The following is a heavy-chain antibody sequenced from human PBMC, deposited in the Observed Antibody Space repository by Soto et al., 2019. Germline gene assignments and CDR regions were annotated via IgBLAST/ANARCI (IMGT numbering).Heavy chain of an antibody. CDR2: INPNSGGT. CDR1: GYTFTGYY. CDR3: ARGRDLYCSGGSCYSWFGP. J-gene: IGHJ5*02. Sequence: QVQLVQSGAEVKKPGASVKVSCKASGYTFTGYYMHWVRQAPGQGLEWMGWINPNSGGTNYAQKFQGWVTMTRDTSISTAYMELSRLRSDDTAVYYCARGRDLYCSGGSCYSWFGPWGQGTLVTVSS. D-gene: IGHD2-15*01. V-gene: IGHV1-2*04.